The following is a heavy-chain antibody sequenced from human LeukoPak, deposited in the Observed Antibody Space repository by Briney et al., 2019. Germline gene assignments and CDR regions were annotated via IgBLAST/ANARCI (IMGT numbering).Heavy chain of an antibody. D-gene: IGHD4-17*01. Sequence: GGSLRLSCAASGLTFSSYGMQWVRPAPGKGLEWVAVISFDGSNKYYGDSVKGRFTISRDNSKNTLYLQMNSLRAEDTAVYYCAKDGGEDYGDDRRFDYWGQGTLVTVSS. J-gene: IGHJ4*02. CDR3: AKDGGEDYGDDRRFDY. CDR1: GLTFSSYG. V-gene: IGHV3-30*18. CDR2: ISFDGSNK.